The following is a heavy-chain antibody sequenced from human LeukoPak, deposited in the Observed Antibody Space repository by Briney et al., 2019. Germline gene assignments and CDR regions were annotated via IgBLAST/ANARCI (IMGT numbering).Heavy chain of an antibody. CDR1: GFTFYTYS. Sequence: GGSLRLSCAASGFTFYTYSMNWVRQAPGKGLEWVSSISSSGTYTYYADSVKGRFKISRDNSKNTVNLQMNSLGVEDTAVYYCAKGLGPLVRGVVPRTYYMDVWGRGTTVTVSS. D-gene: IGHD3-10*01. CDR3: AKGLGPLVRGVVPRTYYMDV. J-gene: IGHJ6*03. V-gene: IGHV3-21*01. CDR2: ISSSGTYT.